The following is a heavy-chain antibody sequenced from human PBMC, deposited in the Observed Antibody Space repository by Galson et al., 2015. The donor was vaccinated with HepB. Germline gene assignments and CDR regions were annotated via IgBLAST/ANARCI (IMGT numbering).Heavy chain of an antibody. CDR3: AREGSITMIVVVITTYGWFDP. Sequence: SLRLSCAASGFTFSSYAMHWVRQAPGKGLEWVAVISYDGSNKYYADSVKGRFTISRDNSKNTLYLQMNSLRAEDTAVYYCAREGSITMIVVVITTYGWFDPWGQGTLVTVSS. J-gene: IGHJ5*02. D-gene: IGHD3-22*01. V-gene: IGHV3-30*04. CDR1: GFTFSSYA. CDR2: ISYDGSNK.